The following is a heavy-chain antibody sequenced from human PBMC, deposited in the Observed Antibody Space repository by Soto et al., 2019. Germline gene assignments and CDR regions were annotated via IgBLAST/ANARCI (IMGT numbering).Heavy chain of an antibody. CDR2: ISAYNGNT. CDR3: ARVSHCSGGSCYSSGYFQH. CDR1: GYTFTSYG. D-gene: IGHD2-15*01. Sequence: ASVKVSCKASGYTFTSYGISWVRQAPGQGLEWIGWISAYNGNTNYAQKLQGRVTMTTDTSTSTAYMELRSLRSDDTAVFYCARVSHCSGGSCYSSGYFQHWGQGTLVTVSS. V-gene: IGHV1-18*01. J-gene: IGHJ1*01.